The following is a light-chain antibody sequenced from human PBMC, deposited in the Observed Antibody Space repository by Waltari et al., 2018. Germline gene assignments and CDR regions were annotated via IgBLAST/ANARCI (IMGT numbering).Light chain of an antibody. V-gene: IGKV4-1*01. CDR3: QQYYSRRT. J-gene: IGKJ1*01. CDR2: CAS. CDR1: QSILYKDNDKNY. Sequence: IVMTQSPDSLAVSLGERATINCKSSQSILYKDNDKNYLAWYKQKPGQSPKMLIYCASTREAGVPDRVSGSGSGTDCTLTISSLQAEDVAVYYCQQYYSRRTFGQGTKVEI.